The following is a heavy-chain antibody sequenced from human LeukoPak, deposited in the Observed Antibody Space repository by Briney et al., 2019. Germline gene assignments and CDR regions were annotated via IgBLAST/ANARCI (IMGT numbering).Heavy chain of an antibody. CDR1: GFTFTAYA. V-gene: IGHV3-23*01. Sequence: GGSLRLSCAASGFTFTAYAMSWFRQTPGKGLEWVSAISGNGGSTYYADSVKGRFTISRDNSKNTLYLQINSLRAEDTAVYYCAKDPRSYIVTTMLFQYWGQGTLVTVSS. J-gene: IGHJ4*02. CDR2: ISGNGGST. D-gene: IGHD5-12*01. CDR3: AKDPRSYIVTTMLFQY.